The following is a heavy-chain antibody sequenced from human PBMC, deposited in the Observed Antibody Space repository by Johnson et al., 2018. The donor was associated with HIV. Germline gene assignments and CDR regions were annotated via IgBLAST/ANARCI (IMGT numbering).Heavy chain of an antibody. CDR2: ISVSVGST. J-gene: IGHJ3*02. CDR1: GFTFSNFA. D-gene: IGHD5-12*01. V-gene: IGHV3-23*04. Sequence: VQLVESGGGVVQPGRSLRLSCEVSGFTFSNFAMSWVRQAPGKGLEWVSAISVSVGSTYYADSVKGRFTISRDNSKNTLYLQMNSLRAEDTAVYYCARDLGVATAKVNAFDIWGQGTMVTVSS. CDR3: ARDLGVATAKVNAFDI.